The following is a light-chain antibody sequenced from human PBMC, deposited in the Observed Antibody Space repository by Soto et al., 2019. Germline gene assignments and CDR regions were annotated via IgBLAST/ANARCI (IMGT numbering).Light chain of an antibody. V-gene: IGKV1-5*03. CDR1: QTISSW. CDR2: KAS. J-gene: IGKJ1*01. CDR3: QHYNSYSEA. Sequence: DIQMTQSPSTLSGSVGDRFTIACRVSQTISSWLAWYQQKPGKAPKLLIYKASTLKSGVPSRFSGSGSGTGFTLTISSLQPDDFATYYCQHYNSYSEAFGQGTKVDI.